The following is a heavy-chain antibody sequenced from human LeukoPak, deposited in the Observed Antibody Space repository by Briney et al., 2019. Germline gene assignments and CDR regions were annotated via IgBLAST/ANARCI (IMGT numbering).Heavy chain of an antibody. CDR3: ARLTEYSGSGDY. CDR2: IDPSGGST. J-gene: IGHJ4*02. V-gene: IGHV1-46*01. D-gene: IGHD1-26*01. CDR1: GYTLTELS. Sequence: VASVKVSCKVSGYTLTELSMHWVRQAPGKGLEWMGIIDPSGGSTNYEQKFQGRVTMTRDTSTSTVYMELSSLRSEDTAVYYCARLTEYSGSGDYWGQGTLVTVSS.